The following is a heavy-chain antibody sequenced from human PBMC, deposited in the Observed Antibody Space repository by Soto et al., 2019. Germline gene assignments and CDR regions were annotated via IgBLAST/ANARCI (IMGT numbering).Heavy chain of an antibody. CDR1: GGSFSGYY. CDR3: ARGGHWDYYYYMDV. V-gene: IGHV4-34*01. D-gene: IGHD7-27*01. CDR2: INHSGST. J-gene: IGHJ6*03. Sequence: SETLSLTCAVYGGSFSGYYWSWIRQPPGKGLEWIGDINHSGSTNYNPSLKSRVTISVDTSKNQFSLKLSSVTAADTAVYYCARGGHWDYYYYMDVWGKGTTVTVSS.